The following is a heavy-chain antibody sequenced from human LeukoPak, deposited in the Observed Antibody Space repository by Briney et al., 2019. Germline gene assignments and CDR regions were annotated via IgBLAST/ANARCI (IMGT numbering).Heavy chain of an antibody. CDR3: ARISDCSGGSCYSRNY. D-gene: IGHD2-15*01. CDR2: ISGSGGVT. V-gene: IGHV3-21*01. CDR1: GFTFTKFW. Sequence: SGGSLRLSCEASGFTFTKFWMSWVRRAPGKGLEWVSAISGSGGVTYYADSVKGRFTISRDNAKNSLYLQMNSLRAEDTAVYYCARISDCSGGSCYSRNYWGQGTLVTVSS. J-gene: IGHJ4*02.